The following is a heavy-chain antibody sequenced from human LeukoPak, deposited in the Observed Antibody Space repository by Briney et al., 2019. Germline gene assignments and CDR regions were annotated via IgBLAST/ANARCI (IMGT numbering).Heavy chain of an antibody. CDR3: ARDYYGSGSYYPIRWDYYGMDV. CDR2: IKQDGSEK. Sequence: TGGSLRLSCAASRFTFSSYWMSWVRQAPGKGLEWVANIKQDGSEKYYVDSVKGRFTISRDNAKNSLYLQMNSLRAEDTAVYYCARDYYGSGSYYPIRWDYYGMDVWGKGTTVTVSS. V-gene: IGHV3-7*03. CDR1: RFTFSSYW. J-gene: IGHJ6*04. D-gene: IGHD3-10*01.